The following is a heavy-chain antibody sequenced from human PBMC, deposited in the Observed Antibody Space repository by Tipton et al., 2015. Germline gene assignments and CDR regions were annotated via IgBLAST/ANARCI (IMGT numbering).Heavy chain of an antibody. J-gene: IGHJ4*02. CDR2: IYSGGTT. D-gene: IGHD3-10*01. CDR3: ARGGSGSSIDY. CDR1: GFTFSAFW. Sequence: SLRLSCVASGFTFSAFWMHWVRQAPRKGLEWVSVIYSGGTTYYADSVKGRFTISRDNSKNTLYLQMNSLRAEDTAVYYCARGGSGSSIDYWGQGTLVTVSS. V-gene: IGHV3-53*01.